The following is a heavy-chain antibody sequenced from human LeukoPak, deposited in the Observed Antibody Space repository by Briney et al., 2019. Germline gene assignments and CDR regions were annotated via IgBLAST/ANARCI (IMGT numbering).Heavy chain of an antibody. Sequence: PGVSLRLSSAASGFTFSDYYMSWIRQAPGKGLEWVSYISSSGSTIYYADSVKGRFTISRDNGKNSLYLQMNSLRAEDTAVYYCAKGLIGKNTYDAFDIWGQGTVVTVSS. J-gene: IGHJ3*02. CDR2: ISSSGSTI. V-gene: IGHV3-11*04. CDR1: GFTFSDYY. CDR3: AKGLIGKNTYDAFDI. D-gene: IGHD1-1*01.